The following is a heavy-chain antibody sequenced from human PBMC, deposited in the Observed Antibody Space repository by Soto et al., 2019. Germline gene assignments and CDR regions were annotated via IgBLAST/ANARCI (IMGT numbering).Heavy chain of an antibody. V-gene: IGHV4-31*03. D-gene: IGHD3-22*01. CDR1: GGSISSGGYY. CDR3: ARESSRSGSRAFDI. Sequence: QVQLQESGPGLVKPSQTLSLTCTVSGGSISSGGYYWSWIRQHPGKGLEWSGYVYYRGSTYYNHSLKTRVTMSVDTSKNQFSLKLSSVTAADTAVYYCARESSRSGSRAFDIWGQGTMVTVSS. J-gene: IGHJ3*02. CDR2: VYYRGST.